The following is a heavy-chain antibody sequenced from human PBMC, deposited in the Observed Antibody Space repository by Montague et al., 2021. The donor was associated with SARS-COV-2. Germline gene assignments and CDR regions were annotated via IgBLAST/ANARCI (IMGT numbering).Heavy chain of an antibody. CDR3: ARDYSHCSGGSCVFDY. Sequence: SETLSLTCTVSGGSNSNYYWSWIRQPAGKGLEWIGRIYSSGSTNYNPSLKSRISMSVDTSKNQFSLKLSSVTAADTAIYYCARDYSHCSGGSCVFDYWGQGTLVTVSS. CDR1: GGSNSNYY. D-gene: IGHD2-15*01. CDR2: IYSSGST. J-gene: IGHJ4*02. V-gene: IGHV4-4*07.